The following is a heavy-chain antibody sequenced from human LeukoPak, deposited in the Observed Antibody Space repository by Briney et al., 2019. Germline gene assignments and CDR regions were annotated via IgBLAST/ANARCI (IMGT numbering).Heavy chain of an antibody. J-gene: IGHJ4*02. CDR3: ARAGYYDSSGYYSFDY. V-gene: IGHV4-4*07. CDR2: IYTSGST. Sequence: SETLSLTXAVSGGSISSYYWSWIRQPAGRGVEWIGRIYTSGSTNYNPSLKSRVTMPVDTSKNQFSLKLSSVTAADTAVYYCARAGYYDSSGYYSFDYWGQGTLVTVSS. CDR1: GGSISSYY. D-gene: IGHD3-22*01.